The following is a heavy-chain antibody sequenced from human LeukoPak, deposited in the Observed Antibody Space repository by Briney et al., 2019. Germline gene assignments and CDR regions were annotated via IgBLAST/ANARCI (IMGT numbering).Heavy chain of an antibody. J-gene: IGHJ4*02. Sequence: SETLSLTCTVSGGSISSYYWNWIRQPAGKGLEWIGRIYTSGSTNYNPSLKSRVTMSVDTSKNQFSLKLSSVTAADTAVYYCARVNMVRGVMGYYFDYWGQGTLVTVSS. V-gene: IGHV4-4*07. CDR2: IYTSGST. CDR1: GGSISSYY. D-gene: IGHD3-10*01. CDR3: ARVNMVRGVMGYYFDY.